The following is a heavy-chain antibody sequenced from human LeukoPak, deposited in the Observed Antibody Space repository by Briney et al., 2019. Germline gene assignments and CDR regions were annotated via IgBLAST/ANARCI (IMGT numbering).Heavy chain of an antibody. CDR1: GGSIGIYY. Sequence: PSETLSLTCTVSGGSIGIYYWNWIRQPAGKGLEWIGPIFTSGIANYNPSLKSRVTMSVDTSKNQFSLNLSSVTAADTAVYYCAREISGTYYNPLGYMDVWGKGTTVTVSS. D-gene: IGHD3-10*01. CDR2: IFTSGIA. V-gene: IGHV4-4*07. J-gene: IGHJ6*03. CDR3: AREISGTYYNPLGYMDV.